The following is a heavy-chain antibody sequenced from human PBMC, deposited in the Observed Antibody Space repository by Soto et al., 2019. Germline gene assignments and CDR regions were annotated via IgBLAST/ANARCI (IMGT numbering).Heavy chain of an antibody. CDR1: RYTFSDYA. Sequence: ASVKVSCKTSRYTFSDYAIHWVRQAPGRSLEWMGWVDTANGETKYSQNFNDRLSVTSDTFAKTAAMELNGLSSADTAVYYCARVAKWVSRGVEAQQRDYFDYWGRGTLVTVSS. CDR2: VDTANGET. J-gene: IGHJ4*02. V-gene: IGHV1-3*04. CDR3: ARVAKWVSRGVEAQQRDYFDY. D-gene: IGHD6-13*01.